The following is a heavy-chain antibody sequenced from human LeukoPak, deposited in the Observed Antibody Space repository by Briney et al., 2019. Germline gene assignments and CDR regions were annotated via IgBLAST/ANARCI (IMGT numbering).Heavy chain of an antibody. J-gene: IGHJ4*02. CDR2: IYYSGST. D-gene: IGHD2-2*01. CDR3: ARVVPAAMILDY. CDR1: GDSISSGGYY. V-gene: IGHV4-31*03. Sequence: SETLSLTCTVSGDSISSGGYYWSWIRQHPGKGLEWIGYIYYSGSTYYNPSLKSRVTISVDTSKNQFSLKLSSVTAADTAVYYCARVVPAAMILDYWGQGTLVTVSS.